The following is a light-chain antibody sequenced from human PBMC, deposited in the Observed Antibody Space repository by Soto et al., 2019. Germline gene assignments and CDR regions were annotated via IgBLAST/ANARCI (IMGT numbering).Light chain of an antibody. V-gene: IGLV7-46*01. CDR3: LLFYSGGRRV. CDR2: DTS. CDR1: SGAVTSGHY. Sequence: QAVVTQEPSLTVSPGGTVTLTCGSSSGAVTSGHYPYWFQQKPGQAPRTLIYDTSDKHSWTPARFSGSLLGGKAALTLSGVQPEDEADYYCLLFYSGGRRVFGGGTKVTVL. J-gene: IGLJ2*01.